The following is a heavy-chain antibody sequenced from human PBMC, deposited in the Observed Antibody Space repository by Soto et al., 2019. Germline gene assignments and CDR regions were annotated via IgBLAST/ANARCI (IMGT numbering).Heavy chain of an antibody. CDR3: AKERLGRGADY. CDR2: ISGGGGNT. Sequence: EVQLLESGGGLVQPGGSLRLSCAASGFTFSNYAMSWVRQTPGKGLELVSTISGGGGNTYYPDSVKGRFTISRDNSKDTVYLQIHSLRAEDTAIYSSAKERLGRGADYWGQGALVT. V-gene: IGHV3-23*01. J-gene: IGHJ4*02. CDR1: GFTFSNYA.